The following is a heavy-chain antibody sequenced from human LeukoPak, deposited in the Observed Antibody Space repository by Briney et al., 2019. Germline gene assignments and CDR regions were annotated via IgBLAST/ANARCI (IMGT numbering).Heavy chain of an antibody. CDR2: ISCSGGST. J-gene: IGHJ4*02. Sequence: GGSLRLSCTSSRFTFSSYGMSWVRQAPGKGLEWVSAISCSGGSTFYADSVKGRFTISRDNSRNTLYLQMNSLRAEDTAVYYCAKRVGLPATRHLDYWGQGTLVTVSS. CDR3: AKRVGLPATRHLDY. V-gene: IGHV3-23*01. CDR1: RFTFSSYG. D-gene: IGHD2-15*01.